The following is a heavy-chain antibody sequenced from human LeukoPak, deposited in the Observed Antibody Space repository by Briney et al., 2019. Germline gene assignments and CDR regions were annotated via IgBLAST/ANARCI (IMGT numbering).Heavy chain of an antibody. J-gene: IGHJ4*02. CDR2: ISYDGSNK. V-gene: IGHV3-30*18. CDR3: AKDLAVGVVAATCFDY. CDR1: GFTFSSYG. Sequence: GRSLRLSCAASGFTFSSYGMHWVRQAPGKGLEWVAVISYDGSNKYYADSVKGRFTISRDNSKNTLYLQMNSLRAEDTAVYYCAKDLAVGVVAATCFDYWGQGTLVTVSS. D-gene: IGHD2-15*01.